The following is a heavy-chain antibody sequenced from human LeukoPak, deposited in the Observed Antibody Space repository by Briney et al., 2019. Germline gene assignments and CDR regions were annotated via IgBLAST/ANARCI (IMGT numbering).Heavy chain of an antibody. V-gene: IGHV4-39*01. CDR1: GGSISSSSYY. Sequence: SETLSLTCTVSGGSISSSSYYWGWIRQPPGKGLEWIGSIYYSGSTYYNPSLKSRVTISVDTSKNQFSLKLSSVTAADTAVYYCARVRYSSGWYEPQTDAFDIWGQGTMVTVSS. D-gene: IGHD6-19*01. J-gene: IGHJ3*02. CDR2: IYYSGST. CDR3: ARVRYSSGWYEPQTDAFDI.